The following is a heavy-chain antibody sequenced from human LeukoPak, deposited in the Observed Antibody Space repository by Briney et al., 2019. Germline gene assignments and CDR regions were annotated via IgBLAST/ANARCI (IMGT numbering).Heavy chain of an antibody. CDR1: GFTFSSYW. J-gene: IGHJ4*02. Sequence: PGGTLRLSCAASGFTFSSYWMSWVRQAPGKGLEWVANIKQEGSEKYYVASVKGPFTISRDNAKTSLYLQMNSLRGEDTAVYYCARAAVATADFDYWGQGTLVTVSS. CDR2: IKQEGSEK. CDR3: ARAAVATADFDY. V-gene: IGHV3-7*04. D-gene: IGHD6-19*01.